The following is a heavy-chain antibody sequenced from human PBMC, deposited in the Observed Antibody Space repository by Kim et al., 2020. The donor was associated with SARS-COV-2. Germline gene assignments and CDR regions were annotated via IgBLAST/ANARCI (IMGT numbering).Heavy chain of an antibody. V-gene: IGHV4-34*01. CDR1: GGSFSDYY. D-gene: IGHD3-3*01. CDR3: ARGEWPTGPIGYF. J-gene: IGHJ4*02. Sequence: SETLSLTCAFSGGSFSDYYWYWIRQPPGQGLEWIGEINDSGSANYNPSLKSRATISADTSKNQFFLKVTSVTAADTAVYFCARGEWPTGPIGYFWGQGTLVTVPS. CDR2: INDSGSA.